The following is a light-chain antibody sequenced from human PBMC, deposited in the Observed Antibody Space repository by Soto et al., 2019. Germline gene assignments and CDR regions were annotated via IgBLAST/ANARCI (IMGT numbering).Light chain of an antibody. V-gene: IGKV1-39*01. CDR1: QGIGNA. Sequence: DLEMTQFPSSLSSSLGDSVSISCRASQGIGNALGWYNQKPGKAPKILIYAESSLPSGVPSRLSGSGSGTDLNLTISSLQPEDFATYYCQKSYSTSITCGQGTRLEIK. J-gene: IGKJ5*01. CDR3: QKSYSTSIT. CDR2: AES.